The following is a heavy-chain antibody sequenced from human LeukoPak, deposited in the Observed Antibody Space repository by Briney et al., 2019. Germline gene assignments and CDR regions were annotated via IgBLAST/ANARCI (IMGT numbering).Heavy chain of an antibody. J-gene: IGHJ4*02. CDR3: AKEYSSGWYKEGFDY. CDR2: ISGSGGST. CDR1: GFTFSTYA. D-gene: IGHD6-19*01. Sequence: GGSLRLSCAASGFTFSTYAMSWVRQAPGKGLEWVSAISGSGGSTYYADSVKGRFTISRDNSKNTLYLQMNSLRAEDTAVYYCAKEYSSGWYKEGFDYWGQGTLVTVSS. V-gene: IGHV3-23*01.